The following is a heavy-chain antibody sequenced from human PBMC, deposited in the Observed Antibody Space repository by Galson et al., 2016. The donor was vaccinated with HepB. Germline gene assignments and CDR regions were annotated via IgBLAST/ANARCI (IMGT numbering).Heavy chain of an antibody. D-gene: IGHD7-27*01. V-gene: IGHV3-73*01. CDR1: GFTFSGSA. CDR3: TGRAAGDPFDY. CDR2: IRSKANGYAT. J-gene: IGHJ4*02. Sequence: SLRLSCAASGFTFSGSAMHWVRQASGKGLEWVGRIRSKANGYATAYAASVKGRFTISRDDSKNTAYLQMNSLKTEDTAVYYCTGRAAGDPFDYWGQGTLVTVSS.